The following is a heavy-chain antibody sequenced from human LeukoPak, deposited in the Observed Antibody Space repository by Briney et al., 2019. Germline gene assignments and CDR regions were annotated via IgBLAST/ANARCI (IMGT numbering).Heavy chain of an antibody. CDR3: AKELSGSGWRKFDY. D-gene: IGHD6-19*01. CDR1: GFTFSSYA. V-gene: IGHV3-23*01. J-gene: IGHJ4*02. CDR2: IPGSGGAT. Sequence: GGSLRLSCEASGFTFSSYAIRWVRQAPGTGLEWVSSIPGSGGATYYADSVRGRFSISRDSSKNTVYLQMNSLRVEDTAVYYCAKELSGSGWRKFDYWGQGTLVTVSS.